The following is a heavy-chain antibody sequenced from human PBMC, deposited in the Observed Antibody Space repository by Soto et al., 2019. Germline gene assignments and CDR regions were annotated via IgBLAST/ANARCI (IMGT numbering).Heavy chain of an antibody. CDR1: GFTFSSYS. Sequence: GGSLRLSCAASGFTFSSYSMNWVRQAPGKGLEWVSYISSSSSTICYADSVKGRFTISRDNAKNSLYLQMNSLRAEDTAVYYCARDRDSGYDCDYWGQGTLVTVSS. J-gene: IGHJ4*02. V-gene: IGHV3-48*04. CDR3: ARDRDSGYDCDY. D-gene: IGHD5-12*01. CDR2: ISSSSSTI.